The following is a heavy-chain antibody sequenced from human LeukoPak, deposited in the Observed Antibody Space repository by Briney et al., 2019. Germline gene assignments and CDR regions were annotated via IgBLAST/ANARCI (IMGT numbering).Heavy chain of an antibody. CDR1: GYSFASYW. J-gene: IGHJ6*02. CDR2: IYPGDSDT. Sequence: GESLKISCKGSGYSFASYWIGWVRHMPGQGLDWMGIIYPGDSDTRYSPSFQGQVTISADKSISSAYLQWSSLKASDTAMYYCARVGATVTIDYYYYGLDVWGQGTTVTVSS. D-gene: IGHD4-11*01. CDR3: ARVGATVTIDYYYYGLDV. V-gene: IGHV5-51*01.